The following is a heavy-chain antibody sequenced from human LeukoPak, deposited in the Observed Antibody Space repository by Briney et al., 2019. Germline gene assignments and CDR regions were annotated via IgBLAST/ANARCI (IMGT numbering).Heavy chain of an antibody. D-gene: IGHD2-2*01. CDR1: GFTFSSYA. CDR3: AKGHCSSTGCPNDY. Sequence: PGGSLRLSCAASGFTFSSYAMSWVRQAPGKGLEWVSAISGSGGSTYYADSVKGRFTISRDNSKNTLYLQMNSLRAEDTAVYYCAKGHCSSTGCPNDYWGQGTLVTVSS. J-gene: IGHJ4*02. CDR2: ISGSGGST. V-gene: IGHV3-23*01.